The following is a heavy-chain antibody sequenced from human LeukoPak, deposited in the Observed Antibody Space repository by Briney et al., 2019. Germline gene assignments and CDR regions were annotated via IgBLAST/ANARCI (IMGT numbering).Heavy chain of an antibody. CDR3: ARDYFWSGYWARASGWFDP. J-gene: IGHJ5*02. D-gene: IGHD3-3*01. CDR2: INHSGST. V-gene: IGHV4-34*01. CDR1: GGSFSGYY. Sequence: SETLSLTCAVYGGSFSGYYWSWIRQPPRQGVEGIGEINHSGSTNYNPSLKSRVTISVDTSKNQFSLKLSSVTAADTAVYYCARDYFWSGYWARASGWFDPWGQGTLVTVSS.